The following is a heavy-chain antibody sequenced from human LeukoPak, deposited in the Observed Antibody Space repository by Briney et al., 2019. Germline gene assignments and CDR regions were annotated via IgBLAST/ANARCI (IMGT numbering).Heavy chain of an antibody. CDR2: VLSKTDGGTA. CDR3: TTERAGAFDY. CDR1: GITFTHAW. V-gene: IGHV3-15*01. Sequence: GGSLRLSCAASGITFTHAWMTWVRRAPGKGLEWVGRVLSKTDGGTANYAAPVKGRFTISRDDSKDTVYLQMNSLKTEDTAMYYCTTERAGAFDYWGQGTLVTVSP. D-gene: IGHD3-10*01. J-gene: IGHJ4*02.